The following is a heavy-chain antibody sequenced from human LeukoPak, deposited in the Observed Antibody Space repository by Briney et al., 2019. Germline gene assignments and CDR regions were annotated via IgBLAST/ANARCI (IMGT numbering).Heavy chain of an antibody. CDR2: IYTSGST. J-gene: IGHJ4*02. D-gene: IGHD3-3*01. Sequence: ETLSLTCTVSGGSISSYYWSWIRQPAGKGLEWIGRIYTSGSTNYNPSLKSRVTMSVDASKNQFSLKLSSVTAADTAVYYCARGPHITIFGVVIPFDYWGQGTLVTVSS. CDR1: GGSISSYY. CDR3: ARGPHITIFGVVIPFDY. V-gene: IGHV4-4*07.